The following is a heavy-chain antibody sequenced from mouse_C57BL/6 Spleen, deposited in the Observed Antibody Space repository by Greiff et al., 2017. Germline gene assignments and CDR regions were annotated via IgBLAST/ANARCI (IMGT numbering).Heavy chain of an antibody. CDR2: IDPEDGET. Sequence: EVHVVESGAELVKPGASVKLSCTASGFNIKDYYMHWVKQRTEQGLEWIGRIDPEDGETKYAPKFQGKATITADTSSNTAYLQLSSLTSEDTAVYYCARSNYYGNYDWYFDVWGTGTTVTVSS. CDR3: ARSNYYGNYDWYFDV. J-gene: IGHJ1*03. V-gene: IGHV14-2*01. D-gene: IGHD2-1*01. CDR1: GFNIKDYY.